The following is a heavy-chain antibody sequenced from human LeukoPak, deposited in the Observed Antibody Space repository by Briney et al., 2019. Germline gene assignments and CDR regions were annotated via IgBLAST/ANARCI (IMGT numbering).Heavy chain of an antibody. CDR2: INIEGSNT. CDR1: GFTFSNYW. Sequence: GGSLRLSCAASGFTFSNYWMHWVRQGPGKGLVWVSHINIEGSNTDYADSVKGRFTISRDNAKNTLYLQMNSLRADDTAAYYCATAVGGNYYGLGYWGQGTLVTVSS. V-gene: IGHV3-74*01. J-gene: IGHJ4*02. D-gene: IGHD1-26*01. CDR3: ATAVGGNYYGLGY.